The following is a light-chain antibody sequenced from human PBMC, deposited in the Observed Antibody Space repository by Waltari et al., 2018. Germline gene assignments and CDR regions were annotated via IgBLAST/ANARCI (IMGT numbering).Light chain of an antibody. V-gene: IGKV3-20*01. J-gene: IGKJ2*01. Sequence: EIVLTQSPATLSLSPGERATLSCRASQSLSSSYLAWYQQKPGQAPRLLIYGASSRATGIPDMFSGSGSGTDFTLTITSLEPEDFAGYSCQQYGSSPPTFGQGTKLEIK. CDR1: QSLSSSY. CDR3: QQYGSSPPT. CDR2: GAS.